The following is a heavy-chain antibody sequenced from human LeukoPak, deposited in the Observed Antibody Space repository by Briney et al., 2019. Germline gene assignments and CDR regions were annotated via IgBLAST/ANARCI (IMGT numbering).Heavy chain of an antibody. Sequence: ASVKVSCKASGYTFTSYDINWVRQATGQGLEWVGWMNPNSGNTGYAQKFQGRVTITRNTSISTAYMELSSLRSEDTAVYYCARGVVRGVIGYYYYYMDVWGKGTTVTVSS. CDR3: ARGVVRGVIGYYYYYMDV. D-gene: IGHD3-10*01. V-gene: IGHV1-8*03. J-gene: IGHJ6*03. CDR1: GYTFTSYD. CDR2: MNPNSGNT.